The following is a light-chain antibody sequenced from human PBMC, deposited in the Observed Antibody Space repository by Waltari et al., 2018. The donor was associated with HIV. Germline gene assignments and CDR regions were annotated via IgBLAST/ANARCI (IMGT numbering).Light chain of an antibody. V-gene: IGKV4-1*01. CDR1: QSVLYSSNNKNF. Sequence: DIVMTQSPDSLTVSLGERATINCKSSQSVLYSSNNKNFLAWYQQKPGQPPKLLIHWASTRESGVPDRIRCIGSGTDFPLPLSSLQTEDVAVYYCQQYFTPPYPFGQGTKLEIK. CDR3: QQYFTPPYP. CDR2: WAS. J-gene: IGKJ2*01.